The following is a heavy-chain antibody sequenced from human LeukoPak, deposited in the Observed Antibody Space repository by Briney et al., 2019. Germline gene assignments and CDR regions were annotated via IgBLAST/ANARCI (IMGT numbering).Heavy chain of an antibody. CDR2: INAGNGNT. Sequence: PLASVKVSCKASGYTFTSYAMHWVRQAPGQRLEWMGWINAGNGNTKYSQKFQGRVTITRDTSASTAYMELSSLRSEDTAVYYCARDGESWPFDYWGQGTLVTVSS. D-gene: IGHD6-13*01. CDR1: GYTFTSYA. CDR3: ARDGESWPFDY. J-gene: IGHJ4*02. V-gene: IGHV1-3*01.